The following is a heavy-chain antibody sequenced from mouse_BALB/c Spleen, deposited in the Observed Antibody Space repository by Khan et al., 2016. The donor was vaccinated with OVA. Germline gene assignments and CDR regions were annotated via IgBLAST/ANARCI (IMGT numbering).Heavy chain of an antibody. CDR3: ARGGYGGFAY. CDR1: GYTFSSYW. D-gene: IGHD2-2*01. V-gene: IGHV1-9*01. Sequence: QVQLQQSGGDLMKPGASVKISCKATGYTFSSYWIEWVKQRPGHGLEWIGQIFPGSVSTTYNEKFKGKATFTADTSSNTAYMQLSSLTSEDSAVNYCARGGYGGFAYWGQGTLVTVSA. J-gene: IGHJ3*01. CDR2: IFPGSVST.